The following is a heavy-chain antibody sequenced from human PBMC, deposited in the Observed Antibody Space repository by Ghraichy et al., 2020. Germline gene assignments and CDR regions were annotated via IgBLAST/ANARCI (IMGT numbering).Heavy chain of an antibody. Sequence: SETLSLTCAVYGGSFSGYYWSWIRQPPGKGLEWIGEINHSGSTNYNPSLKSRVTISVDTSKNQFSLKLSSVTAADTAVYYCARRPGAAIGGHYYYGMDVWGQGTTVTVSS. CDR3: ARRPGAAIGGHYYYGMDV. J-gene: IGHJ6*02. CDR1: GGSFSGYY. CDR2: INHSGST. D-gene: IGHD2-2*02. V-gene: IGHV4-34*01.